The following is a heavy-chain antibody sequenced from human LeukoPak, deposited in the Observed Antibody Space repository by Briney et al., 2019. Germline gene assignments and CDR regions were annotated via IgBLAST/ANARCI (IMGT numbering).Heavy chain of an antibody. CDR2: INHSGST. Sequence: SETLSLTCAVYGGSFSGYYWSWIRQPPGKGLEWIGEINHSGSTNYNPSLKSRVTISVDTSKNQFSLKLGSVTAADTAVYYCARGTLYSGWSYYFDYWGQGSQVTVSS. CDR1: GGSFSGYY. V-gene: IGHV4-34*01. CDR3: ARGTLYSGWSYYFDY. J-gene: IGHJ4*02. D-gene: IGHD6-19*01.